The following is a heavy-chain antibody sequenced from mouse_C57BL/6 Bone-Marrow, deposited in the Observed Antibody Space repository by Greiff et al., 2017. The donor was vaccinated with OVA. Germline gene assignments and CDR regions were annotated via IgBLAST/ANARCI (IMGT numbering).Heavy chain of an antibody. D-gene: IGHD2-3*01. Sequence: DVMLVESGPGMVKPSQSLSLTCTVTGYSITSGYDWHWIRHFPGNKLEWMGYISYSGSTNYNPSLKSRISITHDTSKNHFFLKLNSVTTEDTATYYCARDYDGYFLFAYWGQGTLVTVSA. J-gene: IGHJ3*01. CDR2: ISYSGST. V-gene: IGHV3-1*01. CDR1: GYSITSGYD. CDR3: ARDYDGYFLFAY.